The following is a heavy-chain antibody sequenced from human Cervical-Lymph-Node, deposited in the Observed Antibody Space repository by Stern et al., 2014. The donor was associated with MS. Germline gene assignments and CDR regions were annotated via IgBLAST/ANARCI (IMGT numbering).Heavy chain of an antibody. Sequence: VQLVESGAEVKKPGSSVKLACKASGGSFDSHVISWVRQAPGQGLEWMGVIITFIRTSTYAQKFQGILTITADEATNTAYMELTSLMSDDTAVYYCARGTRGTHSSGWYDPNFYGMDVWGQGTEVTVSS. D-gene: IGHD6-19*01. V-gene: IGHV1-69*01. CDR2: IITFIRTS. J-gene: IGHJ6*02. CDR3: ARGTRGTHSSGWYDPNFYGMDV. CDR1: GGSFDSHV.